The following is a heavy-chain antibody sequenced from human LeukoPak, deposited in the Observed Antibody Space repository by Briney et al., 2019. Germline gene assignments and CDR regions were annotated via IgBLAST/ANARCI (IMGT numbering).Heavy chain of an antibody. J-gene: IGHJ4*02. Sequence: ETLSLTCTVSGGSISSSSYYWGWIRQPPGKGLEWVSDINGDGDRTYYADSVRGRFTVSRDDSKNTLYLQMTSLAAEDTAVYYCAKAPRGFQWFVEYWGQGILVTVSS. V-gene: IGHV3-23*01. D-gene: IGHD3-22*01. CDR1: GGSISSSSYY. CDR2: INGDGDRT. CDR3: AKAPRGFQWFVEY.